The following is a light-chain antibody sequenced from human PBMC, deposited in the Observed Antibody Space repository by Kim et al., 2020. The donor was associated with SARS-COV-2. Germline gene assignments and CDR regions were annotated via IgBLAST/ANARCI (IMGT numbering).Light chain of an antibody. CDR1: QGISTS. J-gene: IGKJ1*01. V-gene: IGKV1D-16*01. Sequence: DIQMTQSPSSLSASVGDTVTITCRASQGISTSLAWYQQKPEKAPKSLLYGASSLQSGVPSRFSGSGSGTDFTLTISSLQPEDFATYYYQQYSTYPRTFGQGTKVDIK. CDR3: QQYSTYPRT. CDR2: GAS.